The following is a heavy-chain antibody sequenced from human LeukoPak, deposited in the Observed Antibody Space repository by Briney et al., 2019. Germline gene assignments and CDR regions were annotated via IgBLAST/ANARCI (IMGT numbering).Heavy chain of an antibody. D-gene: IGHD3-16*02. CDR3: ARGNKYYAYVWGSYRSNYFDY. CDR2: IYYSGST. V-gene: IGHV4-30-4*01. Sequence: SETLSLTCTVSGGSISSGDYYWSWIRQPPGKGLEWVGYIYYSGSTYYNPSLKSRGAISVDTSKNQFSLKLSSVTAADTAVYYCARGNKYYAYVWGSYRSNYFDYWGQGTLVTVSS. CDR1: GGSISSGDYY. J-gene: IGHJ4*02.